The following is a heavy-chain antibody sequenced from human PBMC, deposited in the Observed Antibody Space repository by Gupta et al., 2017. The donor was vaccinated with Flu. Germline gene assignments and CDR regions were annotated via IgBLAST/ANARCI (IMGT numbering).Heavy chain of an antibody. CDR2: IWSDGTNK. Sequence: QVQLVESGGGVVQPGRSLILSCASAGFTFSSYCTPRVRQGPGKGLECVAVIWSDGTNKYFADSVKGRFTITRDNSKNTVYLQMNSLRAEDTAVYYCARARLSGYDSSFNYWGQGTQVTVSS. J-gene: IGHJ4*02. D-gene: IGHD5-12*01. V-gene: IGHV3-33*01. CDR3: ARARLSGYDSSFNY. CDR1: GFTFSSYC.